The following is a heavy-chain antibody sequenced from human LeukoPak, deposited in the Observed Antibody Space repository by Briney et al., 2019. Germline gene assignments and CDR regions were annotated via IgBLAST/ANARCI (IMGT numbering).Heavy chain of an antibody. CDR2: IYTSGST. CDR3: ARDEVYGSSWYYFDY. Sequence: PSETLSLTCTVSGGSISSYYWSWIRQPAGKGLEWIGRIYTSGSTNYNPSLKSRVTMSVDTSKNQFSLKLSSVTAADTAVYYCARDEVYGSSWYYFDYWGQGTLVTVSS. J-gene: IGHJ4*02. D-gene: IGHD6-13*01. CDR1: GGSISSYY. V-gene: IGHV4-4*07.